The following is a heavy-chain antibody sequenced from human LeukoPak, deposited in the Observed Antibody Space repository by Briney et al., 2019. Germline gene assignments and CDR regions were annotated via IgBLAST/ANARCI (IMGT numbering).Heavy chain of an antibody. D-gene: IGHD1-26*01. J-gene: IGHJ4*02. Sequence: SETLSLPCTVSGGSISSSSYYWSWIRQPPGKGLEWIGEINHSGSTNYNPSLKSRVTISVDTSKNQFSLKLSSVTAADTAVYYCARASRWKWELPNFDYWGQGTLVTVSS. V-gene: IGHV4-39*07. CDR2: INHSGST. CDR3: ARASRWKWELPNFDY. CDR1: GGSISSSSYY.